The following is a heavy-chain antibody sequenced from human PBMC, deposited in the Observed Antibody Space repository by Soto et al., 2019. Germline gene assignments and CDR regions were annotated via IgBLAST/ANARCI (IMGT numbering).Heavy chain of an antibody. D-gene: IGHD3-10*01. CDR1: GGSFSGYY. Sequence: SETLSLTCAVFGGSFSGYYWSWIRQPPGKGLEWIGEINHSGSTNYNPSLKSRVTISADTSKNQFSLKLSSVTAADTAVYYCARVSGIYYYGMDVWGQGTTVTV. CDR2: INHSGST. V-gene: IGHV4-34*01. CDR3: ARVSGIYYYGMDV. J-gene: IGHJ6*02.